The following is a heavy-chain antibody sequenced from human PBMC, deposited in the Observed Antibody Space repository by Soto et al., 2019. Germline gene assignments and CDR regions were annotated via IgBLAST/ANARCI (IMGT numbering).Heavy chain of an antibody. CDR2: IRGSGGST. Sequence: HPGGSLRLSCAGSGFTFSSYAMSWVRQAPGKGMEWVSGIRGSGGSTYYADSVKGRFTISRDNSRSTLYLQMNSLRAEDTAVYYCAKDYGDSTRYFDDWGQGTLVTVSS. CDR1: GFTFSSYA. CDR3: AKDYGDSTRYFDD. J-gene: IGHJ4*02. V-gene: IGHV3-23*01. D-gene: IGHD4-17*01.